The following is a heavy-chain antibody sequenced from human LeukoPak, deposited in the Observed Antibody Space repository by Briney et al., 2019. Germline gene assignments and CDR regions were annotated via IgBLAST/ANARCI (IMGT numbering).Heavy chain of an antibody. Sequence: PSETLSLTCTVSGGSISSGSYYWSWIRQPAGKGLEWIGRIYTSGSTNYNPSLKSRVTISVDTSKNQFSLKLSSVTAADTAVYYCARDSHDFWSGSDYWGQGTLVTVSS. CDR1: GGSISSGSYY. V-gene: IGHV4-61*02. J-gene: IGHJ4*02. D-gene: IGHD3-3*01. CDR3: ARDSHDFWSGSDY. CDR2: IYTSGST.